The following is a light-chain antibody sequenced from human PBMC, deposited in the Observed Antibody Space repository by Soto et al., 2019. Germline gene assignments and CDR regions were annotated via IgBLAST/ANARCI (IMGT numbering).Light chain of an antibody. CDR2: GAS. J-gene: IGKJ1*01. Sequence: EIVMTQSPATLSVSPGERATLSCRASQSVSSNLAWYQQKPGQAPRLLIYGASTRATGIPARFSGSGSGTEFTLTISSLQSEDCAVYYWQQYNNWPRSFGQGAKVEIK. CDR1: QSVSSN. CDR3: QQYNNWPRS. V-gene: IGKV3-15*01.